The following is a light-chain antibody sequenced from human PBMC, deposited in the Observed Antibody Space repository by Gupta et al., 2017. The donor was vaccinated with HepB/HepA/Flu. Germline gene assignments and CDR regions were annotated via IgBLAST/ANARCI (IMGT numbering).Light chain of an antibody. CDR1: QSLLHSNGYNY. CDR3: MQALQTPTFT. V-gene: IGKV2-28*01. J-gene: IGKJ2*01. Sequence: DIVMTQSPLSLPVTPGEPASISCRSSQSLLHSNGYNYLDWYLQKPGQSPQLLIYLGSNRASGVPDRFSGSGSGTDFTLKISRVEAEDVGVYYCMQALQTPTFTFGQGTKVEIK. CDR2: LGS.